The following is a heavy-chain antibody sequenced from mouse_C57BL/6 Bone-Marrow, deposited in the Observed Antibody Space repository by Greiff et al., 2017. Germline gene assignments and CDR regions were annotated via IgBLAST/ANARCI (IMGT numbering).Heavy chain of an antibody. CDR3: ARLRRRENYFDD. CDR2: INPSNGGT. CDR1: GYTFTSYW. V-gene: IGHV1-53*01. Sequence: VQLQQPGTELVKPGASVKLSCKASGYTFTSYWMHWVKQRPGQGLEWIGNINPSNGGTNYNEKFKSKATLTVDNSSSTAYMQLSSLTSEDSAVYYWARLRRRENYFDDWGQGTTLTVSS. J-gene: IGHJ2*01.